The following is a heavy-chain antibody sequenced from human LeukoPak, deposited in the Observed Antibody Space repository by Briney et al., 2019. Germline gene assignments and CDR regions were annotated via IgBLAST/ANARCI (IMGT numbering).Heavy chain of an antibody. V-gene: IGHV4-34*01. CDR3: ARGPLPIWLSN. J-gene: IGHJ4*02. CDR2: INHSGST. CDR1: GGSFSGYY. Sequence: PSETLSLTCAVYGGSFSGYYWSWIRQPPGKGLEWIGEINHSGSTNYNPSLKSRVTISVDTSKNQFSLKLSSVTAADTAVYYCARGPLPIWLSNWGQGTLVTVSS. D-gene: IGHD3-16*02.